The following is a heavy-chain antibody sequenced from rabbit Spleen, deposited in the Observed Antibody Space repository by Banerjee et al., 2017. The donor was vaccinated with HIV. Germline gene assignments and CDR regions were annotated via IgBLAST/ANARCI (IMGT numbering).Heavy chain of an antibody. V-gene: IGHV1S45*01. CDR3: ARGDSLAYFEF. CDR1: GFSFSSTYW. CDR2: IWTGDGGT. Sequence: QEQLEESGGDLVKPEGSLTLTCTASGFSFSSTYWICWVRQAPGKGLVWIACIWTGDGGTYCANWAKVRFTFSKTSSTTVTLQMTSLTAADTASYFCARGDSLAYFEFWGPGSLVTVS. D-gene: IGHD2-1*01. J-gene: IGHJ4*01.